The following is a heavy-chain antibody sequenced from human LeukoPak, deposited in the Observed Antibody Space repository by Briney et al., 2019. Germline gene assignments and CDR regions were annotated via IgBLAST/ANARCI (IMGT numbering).Heavy chain of an antibody. V-gene: IGHV4-34*01. Sequence: SETLSLTCAVYGGSFSGYYWSWIRQPPGKGLEWIGEINHSGSTNYNPSLKSRVTISVDTSKNQFSLKLSSVTAADTAVYYCARARPRHSYGYGYWGQGTLVTVSS. CDR1: GGSFSGYY. J-gene: IGHJ4*02. D-gene: IGHD5-18*01. CDR3: ARARPRHSYGYGY. CDR2: INHSGST.